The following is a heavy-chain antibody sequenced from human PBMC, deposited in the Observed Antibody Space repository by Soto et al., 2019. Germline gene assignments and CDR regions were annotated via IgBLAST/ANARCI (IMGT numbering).Heavy chain of an antibody. CDR1: GFNFDDYA. CDR2: ISLNSGSI. CDR3: AKAGSSNWADDAFDI. Sequence: GGSLRLSCAASGFNFDDYAMHWVRQAPGKDMEWVSGISLNSGSIGYADSVKGRFTIARDNAKNSLYLQMNILRAEDTALYYCAKAGSSNWADDAFDIWGQGTMVTVSS. V-gene: IGHV3-9*01. D-gene: IGHD6-13*01. J-gene: IGHJ3*02.